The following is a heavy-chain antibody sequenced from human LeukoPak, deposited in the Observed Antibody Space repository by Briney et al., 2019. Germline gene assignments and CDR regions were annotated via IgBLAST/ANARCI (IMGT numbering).Heavy chain of an antibody. CDR3: ARDRDSGSYYTWGFDY. Sequence: SETLSLTCTVSGYSISSGYYWGWIRQPPGKGLEWIGSIYHSGSTYYNPSLKSRVTISVDTSKNQFSLKLSSVTAADTAVYYCARDRDSGSYYTWGFDYWGQGTLVTVSS. J-gene: IGHJ4*02. CDR2: IYHSGST. CDR1: GYSISSGYY. V-gene: IGHV4-38-2*02. D-gene: IGHD1-26*01.